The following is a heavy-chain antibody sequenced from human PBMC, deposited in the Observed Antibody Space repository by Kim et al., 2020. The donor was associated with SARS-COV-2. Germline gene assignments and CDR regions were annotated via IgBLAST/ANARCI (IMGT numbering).Heavy chain of an antibody. J-gene: IGHJ5*02. V-gene: IGHV1-2*02. Sequence: ASVKVSCKTSGYTFTAYYMHWVRLAPGQGLEWMGWINPNSGGTNYAQKFQGRVTLTRDTSISTAYMELSRLRSDDTAVYYCARGKIPDVNWFDPWGQGTL. CDR1: GYTFTAYY. CDR2: INPNSGGT. CDR3: ARGKIPDVNWFDP.